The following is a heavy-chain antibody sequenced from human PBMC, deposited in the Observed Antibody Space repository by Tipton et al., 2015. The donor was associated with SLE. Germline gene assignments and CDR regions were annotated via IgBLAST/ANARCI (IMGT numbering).Heavy chain of an antibody. CDR3: ARQSGRYSGYDWAPDAFDI. V-gene: IGHV4-34*01. J-gene: IGHJ3*02. D-gene: IGHD5-12*01. CDR1: GGSFSGYY. CDR2: INHSGST. Sequence: TLSLTCAVYGGSFSGYYWSWIRQTPGKGLEWIGEINHSGSTNYNPSLKSRVTISVDTSKNQFSLKLSSVTAADTAVYYCARQSGRYSGYDWAPDAFDIWGQGTMVTVSS.